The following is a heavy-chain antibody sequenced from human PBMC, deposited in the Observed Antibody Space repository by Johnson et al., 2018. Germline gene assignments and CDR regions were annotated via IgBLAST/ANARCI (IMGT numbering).Heavy chain of an antibody. CDR2: IFARDGT. D-gene: IGHD3-10*01. J-gene: IGHJ4*02. Sequence: VRLVECGGGLVEPGGSLRLWCVASGFSVSNSYMSWVRQAPGKGLEWVSIIFARDGTHYADSVKGRFTVSRDNSNNILSLQMNSPRVEDTAIYYCARDMSRGMVRGIMDSWGQGTLVIVSS. V-gene: IGHV3-53*01. CDR3: ARDMSRGMVRGIMDS. CDR1: GFSVSNSY.